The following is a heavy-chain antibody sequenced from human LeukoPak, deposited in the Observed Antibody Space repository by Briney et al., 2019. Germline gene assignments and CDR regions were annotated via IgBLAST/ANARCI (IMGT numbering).Heavy chain of an antibody. Sequence: GGSLRLSYAASGFTFSNYWMHWVRQAPGKGLVWVSRITGDGSGTTYADFVKGRFTISRDNAKNTLYLQMDTLGAEDTAVYYCARNKGYSSDCWGQGTLITVSS. CDR1: GFTFSNYW. CDR2: ITGDGSGT. CDR3: ARNKGYSSDC. J-gene: IGHJ4*02. V-gene: IGHV3-74*01. D-gene: IGHD5-18*01.